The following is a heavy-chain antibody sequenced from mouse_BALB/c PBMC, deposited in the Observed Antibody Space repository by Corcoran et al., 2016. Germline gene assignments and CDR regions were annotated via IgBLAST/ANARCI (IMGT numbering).Heavy chain of an antibody. Sequence: QIQLQQSGPELVKSGASVKISCKASGYTFTDYYINWVKQKHGQGLEWIGWIYPGSGNTKYNEKFKGKVTLTVDSSSSTAYMQLSSLTSEDTAVYFCARWGNYYFDYWGQGTTLTVSS. J-gene: IGHJ2*01. CDR2: IYPGSGNT. CDR3: ARWGNYYFDY. V-gene: IGHV1-84*02. D-gene: IGHD2-1*01. CDR1: GYTFTDYY.